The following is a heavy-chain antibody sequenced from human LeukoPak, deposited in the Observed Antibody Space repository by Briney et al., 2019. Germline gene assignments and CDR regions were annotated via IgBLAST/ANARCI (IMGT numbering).Heavy chain of an antibody. CDR1: GFTFSSYE. CDR2: ISSSSSTI. CDR3: ARALSSSWYWGFVYYYYYYMDV. Sequence: GGSLRLSCVGSGFTFSSYEMNWVRQAPGKGLEWVSYISSSSSTIYYADSVKGRFTISRDNAKNSLYLQMNSLRAEDTAVYYCARALSSSWYWGFVYYYYYYMDVWGKGTTVTVSS. V-gene: IGHV3-48*01. D-gene: IGHD6-13*01. J-gene: IGHJ6*03.